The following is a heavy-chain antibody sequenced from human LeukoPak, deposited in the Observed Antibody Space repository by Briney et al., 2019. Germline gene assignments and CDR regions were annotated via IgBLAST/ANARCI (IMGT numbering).Heavy chain of an antibody. CDR1: GYTFTGYY. CDR3: ALIDNCSSTSCYYHFDY. Sequence: ASVKASCKASGYTFTGYYMHWVRQAPGQGLEWMGWINPNSGGTNYAQKFQGRVTMTRDTSISTAYMELSRLRSDDTAVYYCALIDNCSSTSCYYHFDYWGQGTLVTVSS. CDR2: INPNSGGT. V-gene: IGHV1-2*02. J-gene: IGHJ4*02. D-gene: IGHD2-2*01.